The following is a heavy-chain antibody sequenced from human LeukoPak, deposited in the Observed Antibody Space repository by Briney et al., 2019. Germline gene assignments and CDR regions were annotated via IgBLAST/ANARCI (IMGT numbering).Heavy chain of an antibody. Sequence: GGSLRLSCAASGFTFDDYGMSWVRQAPGKGLEWVSGINWNGGSTGYADSLKGRFTISRDNANNSLYLQMNSLRVEDTALYYCAGGSYYDTSGHYAFWGQGTLVTVSS. CDR1: GFTFDDYG. J-gene: IGHJ4*02. D-gene: IGHD3-22*01. CDR2: INWNGGST. CDR3: AGGSYYDTSGHYAF. V-gene: IGHV3-20*04.